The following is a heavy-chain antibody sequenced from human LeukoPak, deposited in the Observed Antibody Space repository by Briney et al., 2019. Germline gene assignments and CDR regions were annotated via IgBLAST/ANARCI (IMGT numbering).Heavy chain of an antibody. CDR1: GFTFGNSA. J-gene: IGHJ4*02. CDR2: ISTNGDRT. D-gene: IGHD6-19*01. Sequence: GGSLRLSCAASGFTFGNSAMYWVRQAPGKGLEFVSVISTNGDRTYYADSVKGRFTISRDNSKNTLYLQTGSLRADDMAVYYCARGVAISSSGWYDTFDYWGQGALVTISS. V-gene: IGHV3-64*02. CDR3: ARGVAISSSGWYDTFDY.